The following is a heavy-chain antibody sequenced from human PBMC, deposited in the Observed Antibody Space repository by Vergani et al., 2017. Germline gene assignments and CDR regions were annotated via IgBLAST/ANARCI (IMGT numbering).Heavy chain of an antibody. V-gene: IGHV4-59*01. CDR1: GGSISSYY. CDR2: IYYSGST. J-gene: IGHJ4*02. Sequence: QLQLQESGPGLVKPSETLSLTCTVSGGSISSYYWSWIRQPPGKGLEWIGYIYYSGSTNYNPSLKSRVTISVDTSKNQFSLKLSSVTAADTAVYYCARGYDISYWGQGTLVTVSS. D-gene: IGHD3-9*01. CDR3: ARGYDISY.